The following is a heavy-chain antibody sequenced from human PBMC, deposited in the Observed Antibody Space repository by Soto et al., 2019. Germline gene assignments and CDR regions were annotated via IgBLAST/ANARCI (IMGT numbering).Heavy chain of an antibody. CDR3: ARDRLSTF. CDR2: IYYSGST. V-gene: IGHV4-59*01. D-gene: IGHD6-25*01. J-gene: IGHJ4*02. CDR1: GDSISNYY. Sequence: QVQLQESGPRLVKPSETLSLTCTVSGDSISNYYWSWFRQPPGKGLEWVGYIYYSGSTSYNPSLKSRVTISVDTSNHQFSLNLRSVTAADTAVYYCARDRLSTFWGQGILVTVSS.